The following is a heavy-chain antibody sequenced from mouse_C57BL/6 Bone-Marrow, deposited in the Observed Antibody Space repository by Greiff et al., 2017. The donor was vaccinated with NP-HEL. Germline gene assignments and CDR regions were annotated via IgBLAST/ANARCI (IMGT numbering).Heavy chain of an antibody. CDR2: IHPNSGST. V-gene: IGHV1-64*01. CDR3: ARWWGYSNPYFDY. Sequence: QVQLKQPGAELVKPGASVKLSCKASGYTFTSYWMHWVKQRPGQGLEWIGMIHPNSGSTNYNEKFKSKATLTVEKSSSTAYMQLSSLTSEDSAVYYCARWWGYSNPYFDYWGQGTTLTVSS. J-gene: IGHJ2*01. CDR1: GYTFTSYW. D-gene: IGHD2-5*01.